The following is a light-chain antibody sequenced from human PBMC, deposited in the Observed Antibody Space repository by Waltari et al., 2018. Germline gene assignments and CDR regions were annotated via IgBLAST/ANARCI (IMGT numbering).Light chain of an antibody. J-gene: IGLJ2*01. Sequence: QSVLTQPPSVSAAPGQKVTISCSGSTPNIGNNYVSWYQQLPGAAPKVFNYGTAKRPSGIPDRCSGSKSGTSASLGITGLQTGDEATYYCGTWDNNLSALVFGGGTKLTVL. CDR3: GTWDNNLSALV. CDR1: TPNIGNNY. CDR2: GTA. V-gene: IGLV1-51*02.